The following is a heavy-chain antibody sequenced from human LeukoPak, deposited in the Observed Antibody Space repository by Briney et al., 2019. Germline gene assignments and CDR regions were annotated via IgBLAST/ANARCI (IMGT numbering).Heavy chain of an antibody. CDR1: GLIFSSYM. V-gene: IGHV3-23*01. CDR3: ANAEFTRPH. Sequence: GGSLRLSCAASGLIFSSYMMNWVRQAPGKGLEWVSTITASGGRTYYADSVKGRFTISRDNSKNTLYLQMNSLRAEDTAVYYCANAEFTRPHWGQGTLVTVSS. J-gene: IGHJ1*01. CDR2: ITASGGRT. D-gene: IGHD3-10*01.